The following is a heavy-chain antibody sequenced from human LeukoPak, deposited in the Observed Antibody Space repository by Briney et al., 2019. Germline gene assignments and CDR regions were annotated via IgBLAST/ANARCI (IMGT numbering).Heavy chain of an antibody. Sequence: PGGSLRLSCAASGFTFRSYTTAWVRQAPGKGLEWVSVITGSGDNTHYADSVKGRFTISRDNSKNTLDLQMNSLRAEDTAVYYCAKALGGATNFDYWGQGTLVTVSS. CDR3: AKALGGATNFDY. CDR1: GFTFRSYT. J-gene: IGHJ4*02. V-gene: IGHV3-23*01. CDR2: ITGSGDNT. D-gene: IGHD1-26*01.